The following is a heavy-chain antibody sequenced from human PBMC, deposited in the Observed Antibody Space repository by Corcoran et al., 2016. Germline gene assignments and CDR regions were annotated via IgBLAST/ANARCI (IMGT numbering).Heavy chain of an antibody. CDR3: ARDPEGGAFDV. CDR1: GFSFSSYW. Sequence: EVKLVESGGGLVQPGGSLILSCLASGFSFSSYWMSWVRHVPGKGLQWVANINRDGSGKYYVDSVKGRFTISRDSANNLLYLHMSFLRAEDTAVYYCARDPEGGAFDVWGQGTTVTVSS. D-gene: IGHD3-16*01. CDR2: INRDGSGK. J-gene: IGHJ3*01. V-gene: IGHV3-7*03.